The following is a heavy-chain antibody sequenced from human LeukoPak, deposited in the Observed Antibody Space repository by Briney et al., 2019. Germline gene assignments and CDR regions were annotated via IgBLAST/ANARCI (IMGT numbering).Heavy chain of an antibody. CDR3: ARDRGYYDSSGYSPSI. V-gene: IGHV3-53*01. D-gene: IGHD3-22*01. CDR1: GFSVSSNY. J-gene: IGHJ3*02. CDR2: IYSEGST. Sequence: PGGSLRLSCAASGFSVSSNYMSWVRQAPGKGLEWVSVIYSEGSTYYADSVKGRFTISRDNSKSTLYLQMNSLRAEDTAVYYCARDRGYYDSSGYSPSIWGQGTMVTVS.